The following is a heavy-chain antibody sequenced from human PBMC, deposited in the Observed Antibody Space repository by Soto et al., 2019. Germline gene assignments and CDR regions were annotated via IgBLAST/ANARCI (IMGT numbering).Heavy chain of an antibody. Sequence: SETLSLTCAVYGGSFSGYYWSWIRQPPGKGLEWIGEINHSGSTNYNPSLKSRVTISVDTSKNQFSLKLSSVTAADTAVYYCARGCVSYYYGMDVWGQGTTVTVSS. CDR2: INHSGST. CDR1: GGSFSGYY. J-gene: IGHJ6*02. V-gene: IGHV4-34*01. CDR3: ARGCVSYYYGMDV.